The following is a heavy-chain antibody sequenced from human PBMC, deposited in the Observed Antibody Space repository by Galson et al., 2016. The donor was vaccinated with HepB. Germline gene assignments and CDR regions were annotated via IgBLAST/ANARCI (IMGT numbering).Heavy chain of an antibody. D-gene: IGHD3-10*01. CDR3: ARGGGSTGHSDFDY. J-gene: IGHJ4*02. CDR2: FHSRGGT. V-gene: IGHV4-61*02. Sequence: TLSLTCTVSGDSISSHDSYWSWVRQPAGKGLEWIGRFHSRGGTEYNPFLERRVTITADRSNNQISLHVTSLAAADTAVYYCARGGGSTGHSDFDYWGQGTLITVSS. CDR1: GDSISSHDSY.